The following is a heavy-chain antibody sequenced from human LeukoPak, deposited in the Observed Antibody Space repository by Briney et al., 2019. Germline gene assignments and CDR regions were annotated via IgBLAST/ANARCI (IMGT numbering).Heavy chain of an antibody. CDR2: FYPEDGET. CDR1: GYTLTELS. V-gene: IGHV1-24*01. CDR3: ATESHGIAARRPGAGYGMDV. J-gene: IGHJ6*02. D-gene: IGHD6-6*01. Sequence: RASVKVSCKVSGYTLTELSMHWVRQAPGKGLAWMGGFYPEDGETIYAQKFQGRVTMTEDTSTDTAYMELSSLRSEDTAVYYCATESHGIAARRPGAGYGMDVWGQGTTVTVSS.